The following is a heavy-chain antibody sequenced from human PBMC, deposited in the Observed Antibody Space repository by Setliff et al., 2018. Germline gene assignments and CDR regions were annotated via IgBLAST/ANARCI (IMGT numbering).Heavy chain of an antibody. V-gene: IGHV3-33*01. CDR1: GFTFSSYG. Sequence: GGSLRPSCAASGFTFSSYGMHWVRQAPGKGLEWVAVIWYDGSNKYYADSVKGRFTISRDNSKNTLYLQMNSLRAEDTAVYYCARGGNLIYYFDYWGQGTLVTVSS. D-gene: IGHD2-15*01. J-gene: IGHJ4*02. CDR2: IWYDGSNK. CDR3: ARGGNLIYYFDY.